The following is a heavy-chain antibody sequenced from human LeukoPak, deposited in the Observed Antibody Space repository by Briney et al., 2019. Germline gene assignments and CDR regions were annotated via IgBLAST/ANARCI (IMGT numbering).Heavy chain of an antibody. D-gene: IGHD3-22*01. CDR1: GFTFSSYW. CDR3: ARVGGRRITMIVVLLEDFDI. V-gene: IGHV3-74*01. J-gene: IGHJ3*02. CDR2: INSDGSST. Sequence: PGGSLRLSCAASGFTFSSYWMHWVRQAPGKGLVRVSRINSDGSSTSYADSVKGRFTISRDNAKNTLYLQMNSLRAEDTAVYYCARVGGRRITMIVVLLEDFDIWGQGTMVTVSS.